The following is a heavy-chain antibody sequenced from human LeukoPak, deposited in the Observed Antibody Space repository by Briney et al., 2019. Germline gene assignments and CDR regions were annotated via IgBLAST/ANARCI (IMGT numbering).Heavy chain of an antibody. CDR3: ARRSDPLRYDSSGYYYGVFDY. CDR2: IYYSGST. Sequence: SETLSLTCTVSGGSISSGGYYWSWIRQHPGKGLEWIGCIYYSGSTYYNPSLKSRVTISVDTSKNQFSPKLSSVTAADTAVYYCARRSDPLRYDSSGYYYGVFDYWGQGTLVTVSS. V-gene: IGHV4-31*03. J-gene: IGHJ4*02. D-gene: IGHD3-22*01. CDR1: GGSISSGGYY.